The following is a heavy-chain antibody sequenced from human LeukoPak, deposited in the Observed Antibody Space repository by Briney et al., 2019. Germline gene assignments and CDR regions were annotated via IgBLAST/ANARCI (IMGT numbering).Heavy chain of an antibody. J-gene: IGHJ4*02. CDR1: GGSISSSSYY. Sequence: PSETLSLTCTVSGGSISSSSYYWGWIRQPPGKGLEWIGSIYYSGSTYYNPSLNSRVTISLDTSNNQVSLRLSSVTAADTAVYYCAKGGTYGGGADYWGQGTLVTVSS. CDR3: AKGGTYGGGADY. CDR2: IYYSGST. D-gene: IGHD1-26*01. V-gene: IGHV4-39*07.